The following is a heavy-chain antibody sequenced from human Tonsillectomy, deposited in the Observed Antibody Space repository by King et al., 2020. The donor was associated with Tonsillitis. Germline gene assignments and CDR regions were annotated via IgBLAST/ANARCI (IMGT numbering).Heavy chain of an antibody. V-gene: IGHV3-30*03. Sequence: VQLVESGGGVVQPGRSLRLSCAASGFTFSSYGIHWVRQAPGKGLEWVAVISYDGSNKKYSDSVKGRFTISRDNSKNTLYLQMNSLRAEDTAVYYCYTMAYWGQGTLVTVSS. CDR2: ISYDGSNK. J-gene: IGHJ4*02. CDR1: GFTFSSYG. D-gene: IGHD3-10*01. CDR3: YTMAY.